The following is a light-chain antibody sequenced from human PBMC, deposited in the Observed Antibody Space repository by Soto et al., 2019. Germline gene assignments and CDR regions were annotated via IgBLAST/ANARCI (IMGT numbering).Light chain of an antibody. CDR1: QSISSK. Sequence: EIVMTQSPATLSVSPGERASLSCRASQSISSKLAWYQQKPGQAPRLLIYDASTRATDIPARFCGSGSGTEFTLTINSLQSEDFAVYYCQQYSQWPPYTFGQGTKLEIK. V-gene: IGKV3-15*01. J-gene: IGKJ2*01. CDR3: QQYSQWPPYT. CDR2: DAS.